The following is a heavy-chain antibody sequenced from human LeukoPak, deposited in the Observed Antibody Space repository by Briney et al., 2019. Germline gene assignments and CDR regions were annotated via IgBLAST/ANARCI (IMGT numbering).Heavy chain of an antibody. CDR2: IRSKTYGGTT. V-gene: IGHV3-49*04. J-gene: IGHJ4*02. D-gene: IGHD3-22*01. CDR1: GFTFGDYA. Sequence: GGSLRLSCTASGFTFGDYAMSWVRQAPGKGLEWVGFIRSKTYGGTTEYAASVKDRFTISRDDSKSIAYLQMSSQKTEDTAVYYCTRDYYDSSGYYTIANWGQGTLVTVSS. CDR3: TRDYYDSSGYYTIAN.